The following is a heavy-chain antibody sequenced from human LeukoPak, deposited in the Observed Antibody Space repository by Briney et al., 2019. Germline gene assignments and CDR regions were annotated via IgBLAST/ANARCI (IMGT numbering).Heavy chain of an antibody. J-gene: IGHJ4*02. CDR2: ISTGSSTI. D-gene: IGHD4-11*01. CDR1: GFSFSSYS. Sequence: GGSLRLSCAASGFSFSSYSMNWVRQAPGKGLEWLSYISTGSSTIYYADSVKGRFTISRDNAKNSLYLQMNSLRAEDTAVYYCARAMTSWGQGTLVTVSS. V-gene: IGHV3-48*04. CDR3: ARAMTS.